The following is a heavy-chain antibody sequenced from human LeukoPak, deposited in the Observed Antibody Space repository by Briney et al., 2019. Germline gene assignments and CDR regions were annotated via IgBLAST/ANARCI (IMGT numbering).Heavy chain of an antibody. CDR3: ARVYIHSFDAFDI. Sequence: TLSLTCTVSGGSISSGGYYWSWIRQHPGKGLEWIGYIYYSGSTYYNPSLKSRVTISVDTSKNQFSLKLSSVTAADTAVYYCARVYIHSFDAFDIWGQGTMVTVSS. CDR1: GGSISSGGYY. J-gene: IGHJ3*02. CDR2: IYYSGST. D-gene: IGHD1-26*01. V-gene: IGHV4-31*03.